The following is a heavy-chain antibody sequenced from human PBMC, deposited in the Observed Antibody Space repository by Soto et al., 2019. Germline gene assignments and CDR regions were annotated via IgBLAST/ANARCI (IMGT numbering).Heavy chain of an antibody. CDR3: ARGPTYYYDSSGLGL. CDR1: GFTFSSYG. CDR2: MSYDGSNK. D-gene: IGHD3-22*01. Sequence: GGSLRLSCAASGFTFSSYGMHWVRQAPGKGLEWVAVMSYDGSNKYYADSVKGRFTISRDNAKNTLYLQMNSLRAEDTAVYYCARGPTYYYDSSGLGLWGQGTLVTVSS. V-gene: IGHV3-30*03. J-gene: IGHJ4*02.